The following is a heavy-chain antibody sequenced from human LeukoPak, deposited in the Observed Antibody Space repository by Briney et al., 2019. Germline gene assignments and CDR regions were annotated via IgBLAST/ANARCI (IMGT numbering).Heavy chain of an antibody. CDR1: GYTFTSYY. J-gene: IGHJ4*02. CDR2: INPSGGST. D-gene: IGHD6-25*01. Sequence: GASVKVSCKASGYTFTSYYMRWVRQAPGQGLEWMGIINPSGGSTSYAQKFQGRVTMTRDTSTSTVYMELSSLRSEDTAVYYCARVSASESEGGYYFDYWDQGTLVTVSS. CDR3: ARVSASESEGGYYFDY. V-gene: IGHV1-46*01.